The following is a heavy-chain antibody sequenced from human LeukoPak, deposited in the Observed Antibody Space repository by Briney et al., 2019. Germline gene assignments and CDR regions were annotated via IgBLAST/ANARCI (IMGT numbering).Heavy chain of an antibody. CDR3: ATPGRLPNWYFDL. D-gene: IGHD3-16*01. CDR1: GGSISSYY. CDR2: IFYNGNT. J-gene: IGHJ2*01. Sequence: SETLSLTCTVSGGSISSYYWSWIRQPPGKGLEWIGYIFYNGNTNYNRSLKSRVTISVDTSKNQFSLKLSSVTAADTAVYYCATPGRLPNWYFDLWGRGTLVTVSS. V-gene: IGHV4-59*01.